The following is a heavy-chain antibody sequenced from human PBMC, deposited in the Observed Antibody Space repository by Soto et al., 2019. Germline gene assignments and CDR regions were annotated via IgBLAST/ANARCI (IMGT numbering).Heavy chain of an antibody. CDR3: ARGLPHSSSRGGMDV. V-gene: IGHV1-69*02. J-gene: IGHJ6*02. CDR2: IIPILGIA. CDR1: GGTFSSYT. D-gene: IGHD6-13*01. Sequence: QVQLVQSGAEVKKPGSSVKVSCKASGGTFSSYTISWVRQAPGQGLEWMGRIIPILGIANYAQKFQGRVTITADKYKNTAYMELSSLSSEDTAVYYCARGLPHSSSRGGMDVWGQGPTVTVSS.